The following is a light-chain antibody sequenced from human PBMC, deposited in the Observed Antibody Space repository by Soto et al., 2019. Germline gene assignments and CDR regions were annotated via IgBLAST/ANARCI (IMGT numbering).Light chain of an antibody. CDR1: SSDVGGYNY. CDR3: SSYTSSSTAV. CDR2: EVS. V-gene: IGLV2-14*01. J-gene: IGLJ1*01. Sequence: QSVLTQPASVSGSPGQSITISCTGTSSDVGGYNYVSWYQQHPGKAPKLMIYEVSNRPSGVSNRFSGSKSDNTASLTISGLQAEDEADYYCSSYTSSSTAVFGTGTKVTVL.